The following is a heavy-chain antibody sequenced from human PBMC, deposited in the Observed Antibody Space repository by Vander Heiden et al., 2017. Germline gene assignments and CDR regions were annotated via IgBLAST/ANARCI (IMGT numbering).Heavy chain of an antibody. CDR3: ARIVLPAVGWFDP. J-gene: IGHJ5*02. CDR1: GYTFTGYY. CDR2: INPNSGGT. Sequence: VQLVQSGAEVKKPGASVQVSCKASGYTFTGYYMHWVRQAPGQGLEWVAWINPNSGGTNYAQKFKGRVTLTRDTSISTAYMELSRLRSDDTAVYYCARIVLPAVGWFDPWGQGTLVTVTS. D-gene: IGHD2-2*01. V-gene: IGHV1-2*02.